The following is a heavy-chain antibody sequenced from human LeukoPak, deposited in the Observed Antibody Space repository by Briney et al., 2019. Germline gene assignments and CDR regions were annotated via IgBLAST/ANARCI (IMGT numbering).Heavy chain of an antibody. D-gene: IGHD5-18*01. V-gene: IGHV4-39*07. Sequence: SETLSLTCTVSGGSISSSTYYWGWIRQPPGKGLEWIGTIYYSGSTYYNPSLKSRVTISVDTSKNQFSLKLTSVTAADTAVYYCARGSRGIQLWWDYWGQGTLVTVSS. CDR3: ARGSRGIQLWWDY. J-gene: IGHJ4*02. CDR1: GGSISSSTYY. CDR2: IYYSGST.